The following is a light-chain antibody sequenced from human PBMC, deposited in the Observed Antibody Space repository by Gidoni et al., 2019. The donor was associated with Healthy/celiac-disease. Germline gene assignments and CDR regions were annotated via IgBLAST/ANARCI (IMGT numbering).Light chain of an antibody. CDR3: AAWDDSLSALV. CDR2: RNN. Sequence: QSVLTQPPSASGPPGQRGTISCSGSSSTIGSNYVYWYQQLPGTAPKLLIYRNNQRPSGVPDRLSGSTSGTSASLAISGLRSEDEADYYCAAWDDSLSALVFGGGTKLTVL. V-gene: IGLV1-47*01. J-gene: IGLJ2*01. CDR1: SSTIGSNY.